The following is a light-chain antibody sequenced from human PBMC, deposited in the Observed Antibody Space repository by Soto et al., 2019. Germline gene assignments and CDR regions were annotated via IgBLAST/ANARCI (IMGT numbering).Light chain of an antibody. CDR2: GAS. CDR3: QHYYSAPLT. Sequence: DIVMTQSPDSLAVSLGERATINCKSSQSVLSSSNNENYLAWFQQKPGQPPRLLIYGASSRESGVPARFSGSGSGTDFTLTISSLQAEDVAVYYCQHYYSAPLTFGGGTKVQIK. CDR1: QSVLSSSNNENY. V-gene: IGKV4-1*01. J-gene: IGKJ4*01.